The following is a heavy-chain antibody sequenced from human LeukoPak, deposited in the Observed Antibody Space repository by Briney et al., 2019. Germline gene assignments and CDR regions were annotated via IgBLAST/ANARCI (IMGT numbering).Heavy chain of an antibody. CDR1: GFTFSAYY. Sequence: GGSLRLSCAASGFTFSAYYMTWIRQAPGEGLQWVSYISDSGTTVEYTDSVKGRFTISRDNAKNTLYVQMNSLRAEDTAVYYCARGALYYMDVWGKGTTVTISS. CDR2: ISDSGTTV. V-gene: IGHV3-11*01. CDR3: ARGALYYMDV. J-gene: IGHJ6*03.